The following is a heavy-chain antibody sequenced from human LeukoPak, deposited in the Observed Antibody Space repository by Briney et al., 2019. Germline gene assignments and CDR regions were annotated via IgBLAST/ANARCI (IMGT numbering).Heavy chain of an antibody. Sequence: ASVKVSCKASGGTFSSYAISWVRQAPGQGREWMGGIIPIFGTANYAQKFQGRVTITADESTSTAYMELSSLRSEDTAVYYCARDGGYSGSSYFDYWGQGTLVTVSS. CDR1: GGTFSSYA. J-gene: IGHJ4*02. V-gene: IGHV1-69*13. CDR2: IIPIFGTA. CDR3: ARDGGYSGSSYFDY. D-gene: IGHD5-12*01.